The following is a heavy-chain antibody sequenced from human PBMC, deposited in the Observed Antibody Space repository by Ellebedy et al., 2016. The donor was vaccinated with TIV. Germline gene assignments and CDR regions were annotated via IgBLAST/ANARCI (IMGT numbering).Heavy chain of an antibody. CDR1: GFTFSSYS. CDR2: ISSSSSYI. J-gene: IGHJ6*02. CDR3: AREAVYYDSPDRNYYGMDV. D-gene: IGHD3-22*01. V-gene: IGHV3-21*01. Sequence: GESLKISXAASGFTFSSYSMNWVRQAPGKGLEWVSSISSSSSYIYYADSVKGRFTISRDNAKNSLYLQMNSLRAEDTAVYYCAREAVYYDSPDRNYYGMDVWGQGTTVTVSS.